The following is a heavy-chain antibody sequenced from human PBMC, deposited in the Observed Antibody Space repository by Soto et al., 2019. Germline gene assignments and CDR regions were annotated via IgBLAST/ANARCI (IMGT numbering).Heavy chain of an antibody. CDR2: IIPIFGTA. J-gene: IGHJ4*02. CDR3: ARGRDSSGYHFDY. D-gene: IGHD3-22*01. V-gene: IGHV1-69*13. Sequence: SVKVSCKASGGTFSSDAISWVRQAPGQGLEWMGGIIPIFGTANYAQKFQGRVTITADESTSTAYMELSSLRSEDTAVYYCARGRDSSGYHFDYWGQGTLVTVSS. CDR1: GGTFSSDA.